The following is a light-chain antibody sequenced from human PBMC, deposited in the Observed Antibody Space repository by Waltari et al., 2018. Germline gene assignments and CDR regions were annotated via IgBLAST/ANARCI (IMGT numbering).Light chain of an antibody. CDR2: GAS. CDR3: QQYASSPIS. V-gene: IGKV3-20*01. CDR1: QSVSSNY. J-gene: IGKJ5*01. Sequence: EIVLTQSPGTLSLSPGERGTLSCRASQSVSSNYLAWYQQKPGQAPRLVIYGASNRATGIPDRFSGSGSGTDFTLTISRLEPEDFAVYYCQQYASSPISFGQGTRLEIK.